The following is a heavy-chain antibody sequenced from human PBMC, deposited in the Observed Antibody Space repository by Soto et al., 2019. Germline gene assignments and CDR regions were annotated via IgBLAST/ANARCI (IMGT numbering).Heavy chain of an antibody. CDR3: ATSGDLGYFDY. CDR1: GFTFSDYY. Sequence: LRLSCAASGFTFSDYYMSWIRQAPGKGLEWVSYISSSSSTIYYADSVKGRFTISRDNAKNSLYLQMNSLRAEDTAVYYCATSGDLGYFDYWGQGTLVTVSS. D-gene: IGHD7-27*01. J-gene: IGHJ4*02. V-gene: IGHV3-11*01. CDR2: ISSSSSTI.